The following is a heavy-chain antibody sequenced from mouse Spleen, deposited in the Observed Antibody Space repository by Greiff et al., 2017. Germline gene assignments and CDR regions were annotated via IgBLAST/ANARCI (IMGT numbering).Heavy chain of an antibody. V-gene: IGHV2-9*02. J-gene: IGHJ4*01. CDR3: ARDELLRLYAMDY. D-gene: IGHD1-1*01. CDR1: GFSLTSYG. Sequence: VQLQESGPGLVAPSQSLSITCTVSGFSLTSYGVHWVRQPPGKGLEWLGVIWAGGSTNYNSALMSRLSISKDNSKSQVFLKMNSLQTDDTAMYYCARDELLRLYAMDYWGQGTSVTVSS. CDR2: IWAGGST.